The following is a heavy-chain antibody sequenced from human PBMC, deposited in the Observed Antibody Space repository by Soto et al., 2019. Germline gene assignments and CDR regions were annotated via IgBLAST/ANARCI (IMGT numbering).Heavy chain of an antibody. CDR1: GFSFDSCG. Sequence: GGSLRLSCVASGFSFDSCGMNCVRQDPGKGLEWFAGVSPHAANTYYADSVRGRFIISRDDSRKTVSLDMNSRRGEDSAVDYWTSEGGKTTWDFDDWGQGTLVTVSS. CDR2: VSPHAANT. CDR3: TSEGGKTTWDFDD. J-gene: IGHJ4*02. D-gene: IGHD3-16*01. V-gene: IGHV3-23*01.